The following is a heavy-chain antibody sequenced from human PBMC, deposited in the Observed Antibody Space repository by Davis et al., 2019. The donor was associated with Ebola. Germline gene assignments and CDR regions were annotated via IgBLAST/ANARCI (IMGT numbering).Heavy chain of an antibody. D-gene: IGHD6-19*01. CDR3: ATIAVAGTRD. Sequence: PSETLSLTCTVSGGSISSSSYYWGWIRQPPGKGLEWIGSIYYSGSTYYSPSLKSRVTISVDTSKNQFSLKLSSVTAADTAVYYCATIAVAGTRDLGQGTLVTVSS. J-gene: IGHJ4*02. CDR2: IYYSGST. V-gene: IGHV4-39*01. CDR1: GGSISSSSYY.